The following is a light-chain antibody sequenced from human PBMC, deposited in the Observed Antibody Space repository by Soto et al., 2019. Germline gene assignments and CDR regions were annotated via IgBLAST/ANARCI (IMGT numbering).Light chain of an antibody. CDR2: AAS. Sequence: DIQMTQSPSSLSASVGDRVTITCRASQTITNYLNWYQQKPGKAPKLLIYAASTLLSGVPARFSGGGSGTDFTLIIDSLQPEDFATYYCQQSYSSPWTFGQVTKVEIK. V-gene: IGKV1-39*01. CDR3: QQSYSSPWT. J-gene: IGKJ1*01. CDR1: QTITNY.